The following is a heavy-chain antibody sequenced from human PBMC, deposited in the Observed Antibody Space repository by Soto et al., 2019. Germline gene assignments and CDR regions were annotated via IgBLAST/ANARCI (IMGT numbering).Heavy chain of an antibody. CDR1: GFTFSSYG. Sequence: GGSLRLSCAASGFTFSSYGMHWVRQAPGKGLEWVAVIWYDGSNKYYADSVKGRFTISRDNSKNTLYLQMNSLRAEDTAVYYCARGRPTGEYKYYFDYWGQGTLVTVSS. CDR3: ARGRPTGEYKYYFDY. D-gene: IGHD3-16*01. J-gene: IGHJ4*02. CDR2: IWYDGSNK. V-gene: IGHV3-33*01.